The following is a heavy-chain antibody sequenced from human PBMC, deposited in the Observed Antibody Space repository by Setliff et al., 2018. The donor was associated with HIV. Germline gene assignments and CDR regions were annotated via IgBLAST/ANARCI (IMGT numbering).Heavy chain of an antibody. D-gene: IGHD2-2*01. CDR3: ARAGGGATDQAFDI. Sequence: ASVKVSCKASGYTFTSYYMHWVRQAPGQGLEWMGIINPNGGATNNAQKLQGRLTVTTDTSTGTLYMELSNLRSDDSAVYYCARAGGGATDQAFDIWGQGTMVTVSS. CDR1: GYTFTSYY. V-gene: IGHV1-46*01. J-gene: IGHJ3*02. CDR2: INPNGGAT.